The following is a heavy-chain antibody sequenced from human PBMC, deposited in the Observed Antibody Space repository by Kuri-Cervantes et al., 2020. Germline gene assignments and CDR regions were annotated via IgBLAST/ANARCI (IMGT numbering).Heavy chain of an antibody. CDR1: GFTFDDYA. D-gene: IGHD6-13*01. CDR2: INSDGSST. Sequence: LSLTCAASGFTFDDYAMHWVRQAPGKGLVWVSRINSDGSSTSYADSVKGRFTISRDNAKNTLYLQMNSLRAEDTAVYYCARDRGRYNSSWANDYWGQGTLVTVSS. V-gene: IGHV3-74*01. J-gene: IGHJ4*02. CDR3: ARDRGRYNSSWANDY.